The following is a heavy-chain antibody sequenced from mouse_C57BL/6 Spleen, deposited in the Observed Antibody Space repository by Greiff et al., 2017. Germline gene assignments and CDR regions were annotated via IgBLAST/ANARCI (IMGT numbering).Heavy chain of an antibody. J-gene: IGHJ2*01. V-gene: IGHV1-26*01. CDR1: GYTFTDYY. Sequence: EVQLQQSGPELVKPGASVKISCKASGYTFTDYYMNWVKQSHGKSLEWIGDINPNNGGTRYNQKFKGKATLTVDKSSSTAYMELRSLTSAVSAVYYCARSGSFDYWGQGTTLTVSS. CDR2: INPNNGGT. CDR3: ARSGSFDY.